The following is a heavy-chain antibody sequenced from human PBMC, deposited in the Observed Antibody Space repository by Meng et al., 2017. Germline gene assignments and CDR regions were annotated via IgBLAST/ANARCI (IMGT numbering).Heavy chain of an antibody. D-gene: IGHD2-21*02. CDR2: ISGSGGST. CDR1: GFTFSSYA. Sequence: EVQLEESVGGLVQPGGSLRLSCAPSGFTFSSYAMSWVRQAPGKGLEWASAISGSGGSTYYADSVKGRFTISRDNSKNTLYLQMNSLRAEDTAVYYCAKGPQTTKSLTAYWGQGTLVTVSS. CDR3: AKGPQTTKSLTAY. V-gene: IGHV3-23*04. J-gene: IGHJ4*02.